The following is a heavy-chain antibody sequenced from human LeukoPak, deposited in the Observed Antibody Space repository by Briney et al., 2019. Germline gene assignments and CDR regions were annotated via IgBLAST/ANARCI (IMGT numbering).Heavy chain of an antibody. D-gene: IGHD4-17*01. CDR2: IRYDGSNK. CDR1: GFSFSDYG. Sequence: GGSLRLSCAASGFSFSDYGMHWVRQAPGKGLEWVAFIRYDGSNKYYADSVKGRFTISRDNAKNSLYLQMNSLRAEDTAVYYCARDPIDYGDYVGDYYFDYWGQGTLVTVSS. CDR3: ARDPIDYGDYVGDYYFDY. V-gene: IGHV3-30*02. J-gene: IGHJ4*02.